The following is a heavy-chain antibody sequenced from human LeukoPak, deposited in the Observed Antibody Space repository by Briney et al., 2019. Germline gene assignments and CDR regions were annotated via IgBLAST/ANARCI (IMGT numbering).Heavy chain of an antibody. D-gene: IGHD3-3*01. J-gene: IGHJ3*02. CDR1: GVSMSSGSYY. V-gene: IGHV4-31*03. Sequence: PSETLSLTCTVSGVSMSSGSYYWSWIRHHPGKGLEWIGFTYYSGSADYNPSLKSRVTISVATSENQFSLKLGSVTAADTAVYYCARGEKRFLERFLDTFDIWGQGTVVTVSS. CDR2: TYYSGSA. CDR3: ARGEKRFLERFLDTFDI.